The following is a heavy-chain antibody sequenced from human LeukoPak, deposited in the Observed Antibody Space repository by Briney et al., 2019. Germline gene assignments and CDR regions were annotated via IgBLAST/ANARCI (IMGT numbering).Heavy chain of an antibody. D-gene: IGHD1-26*01. CDR1: GFTFVSYA. V-gene: IGHV3-23*01. CDR2: ISGSGGST. J-gene: IGHJ4*02. Sequence: GGSLRLSCAASGFTFVSYAMSWVRQAPGKGLEWVSAISGSGGSTYYADSVKGRFTISRDNSKNTLYLQMNSLRAEDTAVYYCAKTASIVGAGWYFDYWGQGTLVTVSS. CDR3: AKTASIVGAGWYFDY.